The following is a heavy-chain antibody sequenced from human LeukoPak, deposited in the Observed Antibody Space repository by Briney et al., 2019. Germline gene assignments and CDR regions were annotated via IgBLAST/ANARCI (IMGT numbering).Heavy chain of an antibody. CDR1: GFAFSNYD. J-gene: IGHJ4*02. CDR2: VAHDGSEK. V-gene: IGHV3-30*03. D-gene: IGHD6-13*01. Sequence: PGRSLRLSCAASGFAFSNYDMHWVRQAPGKGPEWVAVVAHDGSEKYYVDSVKGRFTISRDNAKNSLYLQMNSLRTEDTAVYYCARVYPKQQLDYWGQGTLVTVSS. CDR3: ARVYPKQQLDY.